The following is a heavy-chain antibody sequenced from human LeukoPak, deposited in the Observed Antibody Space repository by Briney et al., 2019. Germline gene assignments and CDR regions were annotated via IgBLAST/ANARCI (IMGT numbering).Heavy chain of an antibody. CDR2: ISGSGGST. Sequence: AGSLRLSCAASGFTFSSYAMSWVRQAPGKGLEWVSAISGSGGSTYYADSVKGRFTISRDNSKNTLYLQMNSLRAEDTAVYYCAKSVSGYYYMDVWGKGTTVTVSS. CDR1: GFTFSSYA. J-gene: IGHJ6*03. D-gene: IGHD5/OR15-5a*01. V-gene: IGHV3-23*01. CDR3: AKSVSGYYYMDV.